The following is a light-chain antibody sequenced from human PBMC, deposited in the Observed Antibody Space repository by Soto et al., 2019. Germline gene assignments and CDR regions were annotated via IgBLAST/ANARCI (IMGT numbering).Light chain of an antibody. J-gene: IGLJ2*01. CDR1: SSDVGGYNY. Sequence: QSALTQPASVSGSPGQSITISCTGTSSDVGGYNYVSWYQQHPGKAPKVMIYDVSNRPSGVSNRFFGSKSGNTASLTISGLKAGDEADYYCSSYTSSSTLVVFGGGTKLTVL. CDR3: SSYTSSSTLVV. V-gene: IGLV2-14*01. CDR2: DVS.